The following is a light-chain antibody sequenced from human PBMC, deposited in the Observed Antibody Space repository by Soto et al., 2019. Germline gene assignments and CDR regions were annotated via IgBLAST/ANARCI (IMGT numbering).Light chain of an antibody. V-gene: IGKV1-17*01. CDR2: AAS. Sequence: DIQMTQSPSSLSASVGDRVTITCRASQGIRNELGWYQQKPGKAPKRLIYAASSLQSGVPSRFSGSGSGTAFTLTISILQPEDFATYYCLQHNSYPPWTCGQGTKVEIK. J-gene: IGKJ1*01. CDR1: QGIRNE. CDR3: LQHNSYPPWT.